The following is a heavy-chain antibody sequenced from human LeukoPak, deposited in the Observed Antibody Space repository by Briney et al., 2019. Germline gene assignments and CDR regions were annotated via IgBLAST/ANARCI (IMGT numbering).Heavy chain of an antibody. Sequence: PSETLSLTCTVSGGSISSSSYYWGWIRQPPGKGLEWIGEINHSGSTNYNPSLKSRVTISVDTSKNQFSLKLSSVTAADTAVYYCARGADYYGSGSYYLYYYYYYMDVWGKGTTVTVSS. CDR3: ARGADYYGSGSYYLYYYYYYMDV. CDR1: GGSISSSSYY. J-gene: IGHJ6*03. D-gene: IGHD3-10*01. V-gene: IGHV4-39*07. CDR2: INHSGST.